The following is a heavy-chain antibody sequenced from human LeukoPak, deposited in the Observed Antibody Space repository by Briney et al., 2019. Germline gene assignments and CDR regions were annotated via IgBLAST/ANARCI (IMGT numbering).Heavy chain of an antibody. D-gene: IGHD6-13*01. CDR2: IYTSGST. CDR1: GGSISSYY. V-gene: IGHV4-4*07. CDR3: PREGIAAAGPDY. J-gene: IGHJ4*02. Sequence: ETLSLTCTVSGGSISSYYWSWIRQPAGKGLEWIGRIYTSGSTNYNPSLKSRVTISVDKSKNQFSLKLSSVTAADTAVCYCPREGIAAAGPDYWGQGTLVTVSS.